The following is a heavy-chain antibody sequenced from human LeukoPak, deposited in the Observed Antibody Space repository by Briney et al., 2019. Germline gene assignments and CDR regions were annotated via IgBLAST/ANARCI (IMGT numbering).Heavy chain of an antibody. V-gene: IGHV4-59*02. CDR3: AKATVTHLIDY. CDR2: THYSGST. J-gene: IGHJ4*02. Sequence: SETLSLTCTVSGGSVGSYYWNWIRQVPGKGLEWIGYTHYSGSTNHNSSFKSRVTISVDTSKNQYSLKLSSVTAADTAVYYCAKATVTHLIDYWGQGTLVTVSS. CDR1: GGSVGSYY. D-gene: IGHD4-17*01.